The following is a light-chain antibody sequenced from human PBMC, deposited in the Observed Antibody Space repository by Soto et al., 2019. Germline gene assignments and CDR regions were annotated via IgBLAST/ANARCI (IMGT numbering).Light chain of an antibody. J-gene: IGKJ4*01. Sequence: DILLTQSPSFLSASVGDRVTITCRASQGISSYLAWYQQKPGKAPKLLIYAASTLQSGVASRFSGSGSGTEFTLTISSLQPEDLATYYCQHLDSYPLTFGGGTKVEIK. V-gene: IGKV1-9*01. CDR1: QGISSY. CDR3: QHLDSYPLT. CDR2: AAS.